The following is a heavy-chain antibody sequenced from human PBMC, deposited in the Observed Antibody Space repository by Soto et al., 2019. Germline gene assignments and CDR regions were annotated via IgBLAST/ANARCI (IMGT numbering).Heavy chain of an antibody. D-gene: IGHD2-21*02. V-gene: IGHV1-46*01. CDR1: GYSFTSTY. CDR2: INPAGGTT. Sequence: QVQLVQSGAEVKKPGASVRISCRASGYSFTSTYVHWVRQAPGQGPEWMGIINPAGGTTYYAQKFQSKLTIPRDTSTDTVFMDLNAPRSEDTAVYFCALKVVTYYDNWGQGTLVTVSS. CDR3: ALKVVTYYDN. J-gene: IGHJ4*02.